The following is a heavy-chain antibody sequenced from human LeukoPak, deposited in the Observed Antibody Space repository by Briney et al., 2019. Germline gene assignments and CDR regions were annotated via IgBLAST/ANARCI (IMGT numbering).Heavy chain of an antibody. Sequence: PGGSLRLSCAASGFAFNIYAMSWVRQAPGKGLEWVSTITGSGGGTYYADSVKGRFTVSRGNSRNTLYLQMNNLRADDTAVYYCAKSSSSIWYYFDNWGQGTLVTVSS. V-gene: IGHV3-23*01. CDR1: GFAFNIYA. CDR2: ITGSGGGT. D-gene: IGHD6-13*01. J-gene: IGHJ4*02. CDR3: AKSSSSIWYYFDN.